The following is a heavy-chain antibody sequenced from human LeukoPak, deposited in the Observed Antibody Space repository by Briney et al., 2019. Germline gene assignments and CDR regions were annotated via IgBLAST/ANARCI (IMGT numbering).Heavy chain of an antibody. CDR1: GFSVSNDF. CDR3: ARGPPYYYDQFV. CDR2: LYSGGNT. D-gene: IGHD3-22*01. Sequence: GGSLRLSCAASGFSVSNDFLSWVRQAPGKGPEWVSVLYSGGNTYYADSVKGRFTISRDNSKNTLFLQMENLTVEDTAVYYCARGPPYYYDQFVWGQGTLVTVSS. V-gene: IGHV3-53*01. J-gene: IGHJ3*01.